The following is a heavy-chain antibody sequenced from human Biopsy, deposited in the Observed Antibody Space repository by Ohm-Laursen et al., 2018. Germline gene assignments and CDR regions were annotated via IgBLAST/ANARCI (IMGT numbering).Heavy chain of an antibody. D-gene: IGHD5-24*01. V-gene: IGHV4-59*12. CDR1: GGPIDSYY. Sequence: GTLSLTSPVSGGPIDSYYWSWIRQPPGKALEWIGYIYFTGRTSYNPSLKSRVTMSVNTSKKQFPLRLSSVTAADTAVYYCASAGYNPDWNFDLWGRGTRVTVSS. CDR3: ASAGYNPDWNFDL. CDR2: IYFTGRT. J-gene: IGHJ2*01.